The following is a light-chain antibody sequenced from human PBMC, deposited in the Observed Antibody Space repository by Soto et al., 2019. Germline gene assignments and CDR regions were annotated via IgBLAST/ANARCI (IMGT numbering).Light chain of an antibody. Sequence: VVLTQSPATLSLSPGERATLSCRASDTINIYLAWYQQKPGQAPRLLIYDASNRATGIPARFSGSGSGTDFTLTISSLEPEDFAIYYCQQFYDYPLTFGGGTKVEIK. J-gene: IGKJ4*01. CDR1: DTINIY. CDR2: DAS. V-gene: IGKV3-11*01. CDR3: QQFYDYPLT.